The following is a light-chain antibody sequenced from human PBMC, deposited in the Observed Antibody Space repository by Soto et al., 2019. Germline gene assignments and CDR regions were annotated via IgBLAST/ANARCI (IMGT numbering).Light chain of an antibody. CDR1: SSDIGGHHF. CDR2: EVT. J-gene: IGLJ1*01. Sequence: QSPLTQHAAVSGSPGRSITISCTGTSSDIGGHHFVSWYQQQSGKAPKLVIYEVTDRPSGVSDRFSGSKSGNTASLTISGLQPEDEADYYCSSYTSSSLYVFGTGTKVTVL. V-gene: IGLV2-14*01. CDR3: SSYTSSSLYV.